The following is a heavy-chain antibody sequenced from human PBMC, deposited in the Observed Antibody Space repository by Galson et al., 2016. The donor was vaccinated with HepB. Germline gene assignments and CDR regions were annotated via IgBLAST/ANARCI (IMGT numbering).Heavy chain of an antibody. D-gene: IGHD1-26*01. V-gene: IGHV3-30*03. CDR3: AASGSYLAADY. J-gene: IGHJ4*02. CDR2: ILYDGSNK. Sequence: SLRLSCAASRLPFRSYGMHWVRQAPGKGLEWVAVILYDGSNKYYADSVKGRFTISRDNSKNTLYLNMSSLRPEDTAVYYCAASGSYLAADYWGQGTLVTVSS. CDR1: RLPFRSYG.